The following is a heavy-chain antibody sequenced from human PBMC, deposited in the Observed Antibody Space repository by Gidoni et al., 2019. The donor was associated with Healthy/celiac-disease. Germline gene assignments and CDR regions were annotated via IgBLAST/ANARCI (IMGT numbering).Heavy chain of an antibody. CDR3: AHRHSVVVTAIPAEYFQH. Sequence: QITLKESGPTLVKPTQTLTLTCPFSGFSLSASAVGVGWIRQPPGSALEWLALIYWNDDKCYSPSLKSRLTITKDTSKNQVVLTMTNMDPVDTATYYCAHRHSVVVTAIPAEYFQHWGQGTLVTVSS. V-gene: IGHV2-5*01. CDR2: IYWNDDK. D-gene: IGHD2-21*02. J-gene: IGHJ1*01. CDR1: GFSLSASAVG.